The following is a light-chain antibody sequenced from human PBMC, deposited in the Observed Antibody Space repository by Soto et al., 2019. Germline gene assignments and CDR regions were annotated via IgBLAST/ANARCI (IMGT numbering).Light chain of an antibody. CDR2: EVS. V-gene: IGLV2-14*03. J-gene: IGLJ1*01. CDR3: SSYTTSSTVV. CDR1: SSDVGGYNF. Sequence: QAVVTQPASVFGSPGQSITISCTGTSSDVGGYNFVSWYQQHPGKAPKLMIYEVSSRPSGVSNRFSGSKSGNTASLTISGLQPEDEADYYCSSYTTSSTVVFGTGTKLTVL.